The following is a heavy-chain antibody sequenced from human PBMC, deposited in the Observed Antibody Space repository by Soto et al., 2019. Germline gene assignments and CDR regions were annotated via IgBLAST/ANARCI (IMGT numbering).Heavy chain of an antibody. J-gene: IGHJ4*02. CDR1: SGSISSSYW. CDR3: ARRGLGAAGTAY. V-gene: IGHV4-4*02. Sequence: QVQLQESGPGLVKPSGTLSLTCAVSSGSISSSYWWNWVRQPPGKGMEWIGEINHSGNTNYNPSLKSRVTISVDKSKSQFSLKLSSVTAADTAVYYWARRGLGAAGTAYWGQGTLVTVSS. D-gene: IGHD6-13*01. CDR2: INHSGNT.